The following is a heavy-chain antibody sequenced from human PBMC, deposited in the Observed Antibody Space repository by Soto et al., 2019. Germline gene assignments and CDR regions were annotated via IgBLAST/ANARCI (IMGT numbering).Heavy chain of an antibody. Sequence: QVQLVQSGAEVKKPGSSVKVSCKASGGTFSSYAISWVRQAPGQGLEWMGGIIPIFGTANYAQKFQGRSTITADEPTSTAYMGLSSLRSEDTAVYYCAGPPELTRIYYYYGMDVWGQGTTVTVSS. CDR1: GGTFSSYA. V-gene: IGHV1-69*12. D-gene: IGHD1-7*01. J-gene: IGHJ6*02. CDR2: IIPIFGTA. CDR3: AGPPELTRIYYYYGMDV.